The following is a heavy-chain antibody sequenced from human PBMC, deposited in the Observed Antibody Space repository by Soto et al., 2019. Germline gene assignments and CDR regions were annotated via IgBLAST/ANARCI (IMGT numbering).Heavy chain of an antibody. CDR1: GFTFSSYA. J-gene: IGHJ4*02. Sequence: GGSLRLSCAASGFTFSSYAMHWVRQAPGKGLEWVAVISYDGSNKYYADSVKGRFTISRDNSKNTLYLQMNSLRAEDTAVYYCARGTEVYYYDSSGYYPLDYWGQGTLVTVSS. CDR3: ARGTEVYYYDSSGYYPLDY. V-gene: IGHV3-30-3*01. D-gene: IGHD3-22*01. CDR2: ISYDGSNK.